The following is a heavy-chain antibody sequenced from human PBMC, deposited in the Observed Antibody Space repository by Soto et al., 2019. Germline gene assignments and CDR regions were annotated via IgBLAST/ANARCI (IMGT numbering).Heavy chain of an antibody. CDR2: TYSGGST. V-gene: IGHV3-53*01. CDR1: GFTVRSTY. J-gene: IGHJ4*02. D-gene: IGHD5-18*01. CDR3: ARSGYSYGPFDY. Sequence: EVQLVESGGGLIQPGGSLRLSCAASGFTVRSTYMSWVRQAPGKGLEWVSVTYSGGSTYYADSVKGRFTISRDNSKNTLYLQINSLRAEDTAVYYCARSGYSYGPFDYWGQGTLVTVSS.